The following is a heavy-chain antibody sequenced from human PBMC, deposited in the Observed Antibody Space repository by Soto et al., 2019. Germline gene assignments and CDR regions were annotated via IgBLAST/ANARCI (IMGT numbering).Heavy chain of an antibody. CDR2: ISAYNGNT. J-gene: IGHJ4*02. Sequence: QVQLVQSGAEVKKSGASVKVSCKASGYKFTSYGFSWVRQAPGQGLEWMGWISAYNGNTNYAQKFQGRVIMSTDTSTTTAFMELRILRSDDTAVYYCALDYSDTTGYVGHWGQGTLVSVSS. V-gene: IGHV1-18*01. CDR3: ALDYSDTTGYVGH. CDR1: GYKFTSYG. D-gene: IGHD3-9*01.